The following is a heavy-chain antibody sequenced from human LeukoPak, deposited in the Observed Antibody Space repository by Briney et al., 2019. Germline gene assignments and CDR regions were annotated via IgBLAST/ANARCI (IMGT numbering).Heavy chain of an antibody. V-gene: IGHV3-13*01. CDR1: GFTFSSYD. CDR3: ARVPGVGASVGGAFDI. D-gene: IGHD3-16*01. Sequence: GGSLRLSCAPSGFTFSSYDMHGVRPATGKGLEWVSAIGTAGDTYYPGSVKGRFTISRENAKNSLYLQMNSLRAGDTAVYYCARVPGVGASVGGAFDIWGQGTMVTVSS. J-gene: IGHJ3*02. CDR2: IGTAGDT.